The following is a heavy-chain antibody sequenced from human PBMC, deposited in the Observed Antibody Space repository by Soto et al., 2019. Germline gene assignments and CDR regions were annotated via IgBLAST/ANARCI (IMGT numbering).Heavy chain of an antibody. J-gene: IGHJ4*02. V-gene: IGHV3-33*01. CDR3: ARDHMVRGVITLDY. CDR1: GFTFSSYG. CDR2: IWYDGSNK. Sequence: GGSLRLSCAASGFTFSSYGMHWVRQAPGKGLEWVAVIWYDGSNKYYADSVKGRFTISRDNSKNKLYLQMNSLRAEDTAVYYCARDHMVRGVITLDYWGQGTLVTVSS. D-gene: IGHD3-10*01.